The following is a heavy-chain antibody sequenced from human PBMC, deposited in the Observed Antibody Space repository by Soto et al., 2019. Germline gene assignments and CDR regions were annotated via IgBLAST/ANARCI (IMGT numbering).Heavy chain of an antibody. J-gene: IGHJ5*02. CDR2: ISYDGSNK. Sequence: LRLSCAASGFTFSSYAMHWARQAPGKGLEWVAVISYDGSNKYYADSVKGRFTISRDNSKNTLYLQMNSLRAEDTAVYYCARDPLPAYSSGSNWFDPWGQGTLVTVSS. CDR3: ARDPLPAYSSGSNWFDP. CDR1: GFTFSSYA. D-gene: IGHD6-19*01. V-gene: IGHV3-30-3*01.